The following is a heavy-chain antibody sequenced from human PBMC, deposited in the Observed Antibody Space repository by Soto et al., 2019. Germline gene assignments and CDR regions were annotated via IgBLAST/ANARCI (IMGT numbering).Heavy chain of an antibody. Sequence: GGSLRLSCVVSGFSLSRAWMNWVRQAPGKGLEWVSSISSSSSYIYYADSVKGRFTISRDNAKNSLYLQMNSLRAEDTAVYYCAREYCSGGSCYYGLRWFDPWGQGTLVTVSS. V-gene: IGHV3-21*01. J-gene: IGHJ5*02. CDR1: GFSLSRAW. CDR3: AREYCSGGSCYYGLRWFDP. CDR2: ISSSSSYI. D-gene: IGHD2-15*01.